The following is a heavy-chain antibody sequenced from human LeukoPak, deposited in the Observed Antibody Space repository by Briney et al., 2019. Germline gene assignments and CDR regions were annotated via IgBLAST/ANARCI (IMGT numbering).Heavy chain of an antibody. D-gene: IGHD2-21*01. CDR1: GGSFSSSNW. J-gene: IGHJ3*02. CDR3: ARAPIVVELNAFDI. CDR2: IYHSGST. V-gene: IGHV4-4*02. Sequence: SGTLSLTCAVSGGSFSSSNWWSWVRQPPGKGLEWIGEIYHSGSTNYNPSLKSRVTISVDKSKNQFSLKLSSVTAADTAVYYCARAPIVVELNAFDIWGQGTMVTASS.